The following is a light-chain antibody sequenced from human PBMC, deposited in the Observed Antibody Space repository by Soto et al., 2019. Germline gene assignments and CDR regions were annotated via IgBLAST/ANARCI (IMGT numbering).Light chain of an antibody. J-gene: IGKJ4*02. CDR1: QSIIRW. Sequence: DIHMTQSPSTLSASVGDRVTITCRASQSIIRWLAWYQQKPGKAPNLLIYDASKLASGDPSRFSGSEYGSEFTEFTLSINGKQPDDSATYFCHQYDSIHFTFGGGTKVEIK. V-gene: IGKV1-5*01. CDR2: DAS. CDR3: HQYDSIHFT.